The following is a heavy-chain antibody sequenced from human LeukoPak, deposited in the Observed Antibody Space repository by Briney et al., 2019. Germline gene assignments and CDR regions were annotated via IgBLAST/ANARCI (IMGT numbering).Heavy chain of an antibody. Sequence: GGSLRLSCSASGLSVRNYAMHWVRQAPGKGLEWVAGIWYDGSNKNYADSVKGRFTISRDNSKNTLYLEMNSLKAEDTSIYYCARAATPGTQVAWIDPWGQGTLVTVSS. CDR1: GLSVRNYA. CDR2: IWYDGSNK. D-gene: IGHD5-24*01. J-gene: IGHJ5*02. CDR3: ARAATPGTQVAWIDP. V-gene: IGHV3-33*01.